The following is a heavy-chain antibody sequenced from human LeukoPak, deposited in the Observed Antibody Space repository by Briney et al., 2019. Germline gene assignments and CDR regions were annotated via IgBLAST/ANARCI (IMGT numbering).Heavy chain of an antibody. J-gene: IGHJ5*02. D-gene: IGHD6-19*01. CDR2: IYHSGST. CDR1: GGSISSSNW. CDR3: ARRRRSSENWFDP. V-gene: IGHV4-4*02. Sequence: PSETLSLTCAVSGGSISSSNWWSWVRQPPGKGLEWIGEIYHSGSTYYNPSLKSRVTISVDTSKNQFSLKLSSVTAADTAVYYCARRRRSSENWFDPWGQGTLVTVSS.